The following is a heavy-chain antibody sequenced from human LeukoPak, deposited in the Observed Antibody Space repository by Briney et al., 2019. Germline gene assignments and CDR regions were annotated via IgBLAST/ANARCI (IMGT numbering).Heavy chain of an antibody. Sequence: GASVKVSCKTSGYTFGAYFIHWVRQAPGQDLEWIGRINPSRGDTDYAGKFQDWVTMTRDTSINTVYMDLSRRKSDDTGIYYCARESRHFDGWGGMDVWGKGTTVTVSS. CDR3: ARESRHFDGWGGMDV. V-gene: IGHV1-2*04. CDR1: GYTFGAYF. J-gene: IGHJ6*04. D-gene: IGHD3-9*01. CDR2: INPSRGDT.